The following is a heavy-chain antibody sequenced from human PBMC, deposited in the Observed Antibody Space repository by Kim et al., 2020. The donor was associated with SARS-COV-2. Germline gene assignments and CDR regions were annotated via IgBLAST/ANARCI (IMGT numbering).Heavy chain of an antibody. CDR2: IYYSGST. V-gene: IGHV4-39*01. CDR3: ARHSRIVVVPAAILA. J-gene: IGHJ4*02. Sequence: SETLSLTCTVSGGSISSSSYYWGWIRQPPGKGLEWIGSIYYSGSTYYNPSLKSRVTISVDTSKNQFSLKLSSVTAADTAVYYCARHSRIVVVPAAILAWGQGTLAT. D-gene: IGHD2-2*01. CDR1: GGSISSSSYY.